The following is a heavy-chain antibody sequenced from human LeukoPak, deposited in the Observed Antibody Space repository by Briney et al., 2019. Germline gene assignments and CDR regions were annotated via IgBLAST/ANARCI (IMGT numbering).Heavy chain of an antibody. D-gene: IGHD7-27*01. J-gene: IGHJ4*02. CDR1: GFTFSSYW. Sequence: GGSLRLSCAASGFTFSSYWMHWVRQAPGKGLVWVSRINSDGSSTSYADSVKGRFTISRDNAKNTLYLQMNSLRAEDTAVYYCARGSLWGSFDYWGQGTLVTVSS. CDR2: INSDGSST. CDR3: ARGSLWGSFDY. V-gene: IGHV3-74*01.